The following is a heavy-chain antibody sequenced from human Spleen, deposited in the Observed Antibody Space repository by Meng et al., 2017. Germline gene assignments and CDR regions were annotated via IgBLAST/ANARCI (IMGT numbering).Heavy chain of an antibody. CDR1: GFTFDDYG. CDR3: ARGRTAFDY. D-gene: IGHD1-1*01. J-gene: IGHJ4*02. Sequence: GGSLRLSCAASGFTFDDYGMSWVRQAPGKGLEWVAVISYDGSNQYYADSVKGRFTISRDNSKSTLYLQMNSVRAEDTAVYYCARGRTAFDYWGQGTLVTVSS. V-gene: IGHV3-30*05. CDR2: ISYDGSNQ.